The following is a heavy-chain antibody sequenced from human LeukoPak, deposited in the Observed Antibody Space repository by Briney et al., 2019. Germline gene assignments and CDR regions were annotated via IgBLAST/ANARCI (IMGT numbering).Heavy chain of an antibody. CDR3: ARMMYGDFVDYFDY. Sequence: SGPTLVKPTQTLTLTCTISGFSLSTSGMCVSWIRQPPGKALEWLALIRWDDNKYYSTSLKTRLTISKDTSKNQVVLTMTNMDPVDTATYYCARMMYGDFVDYFDYWGQGTLVTVSS. D-gene: IGHD4-17*01. V-gene: IGHV2-70*01. J-gene: IGHJ4*02. CDR1: GFSLSTSGMC. CDR2: IRWDDNK.